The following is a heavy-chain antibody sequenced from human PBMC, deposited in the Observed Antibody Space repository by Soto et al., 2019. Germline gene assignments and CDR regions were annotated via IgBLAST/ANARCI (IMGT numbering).Heavy chain of an antibody. CDR3: TRDFQGLGY. CDR2: ISGDGSDT. Sequence: EVQLVESGGGLVQSGGSLRLSCAASGFTFSHYRMHWIRQAPGKGLVWVSLISGDGSDTNFADSVKGRFTISRDNARNTLYLQMNSLRAEDTAVYYCTRDFQGLGYWGQGTLVTVSS. V-gene: IGHV3-74*01. CDR1: GFTFSHYR. J-gene: IGHJ4*02.